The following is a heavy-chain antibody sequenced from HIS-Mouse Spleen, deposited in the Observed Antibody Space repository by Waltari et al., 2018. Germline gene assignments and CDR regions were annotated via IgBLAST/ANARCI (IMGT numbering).Heavy chain of an antibody. CDR3: AREIPYSSSWYDWYFDL. Sequence: QLQLQESGPGLVKPSETLSLTCTVSGGSISSSSYYWGWIRQPPGKELEWIGSIYYCGRTSYNPSLRSRVTISVETSKNQFSLKLSSVTAADTAVYYCAREIPYSSSWYDWYFDLWGRGTLVTVSS. J-gene: IGHJ2*01. CDR1: GGSISSSSYY. V-gene: IGHV4-39*07. D-gene: IGHD6-13*01. CDR2: IYYCGRT.